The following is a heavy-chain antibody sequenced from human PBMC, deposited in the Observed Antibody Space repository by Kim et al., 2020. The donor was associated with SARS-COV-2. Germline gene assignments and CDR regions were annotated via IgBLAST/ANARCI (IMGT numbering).Heavy chain of an antibody. CDR2: IYYSGST. D-gene: IGHD3-10*01. Sequence: SETLSLTCTVSGGSISSSSYYWGWIRQPPGKGLEWIGSIYYSGSTYYNPSLKSRVTISVDTSKNQFSLKLSSVTAADTAVYYCARDLRVMARGRFPRTFDPWGQGTLVTVSS. CDR1: GGSISSSSYY. V-gene: IGHV4-39*07. CDR3: ARDLRVMARGRFPRTFDP. J-gene: IGHJ5*02.